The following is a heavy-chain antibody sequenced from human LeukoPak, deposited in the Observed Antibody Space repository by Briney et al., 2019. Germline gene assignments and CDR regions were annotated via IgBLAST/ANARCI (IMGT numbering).Heavy chain of an antibody. CDR3: AKRGTAGYYFDY. Sequence: GRSLRLSCAASGFTFDDYAMSWVRQAPGKGLEWVSAISGSGGSTYYADSVKGRFTISRDNSKNTLYLQMNSLRAEDTAVYYCAKRGTAGYYFDYWGQGTLVTVSS. J-gene: IGHJ4*02. CDR2: ISGSGGST. CDR1: GFTFDDYA. D-gene: IGHD2-8*02. V-gene: IGHV3-23*01.